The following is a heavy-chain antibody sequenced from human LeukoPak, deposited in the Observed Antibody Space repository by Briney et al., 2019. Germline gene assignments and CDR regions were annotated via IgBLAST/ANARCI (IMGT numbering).Heavy chain of an antibody. CDR2: IYYSGST. D-gene: IGHD3-3*01. Sequence: PSETLSLTCTVSGGSISSSSYYWGWIRQPPGKGLEWIGSIYYSGSTYYNPSLKSRVTISVDTSKNQFSLKLSSVTAADTAVYYCARNLVEITIFGVVSDYFDYWGQGTLVTVSS. J-gene: IGHJ4*02. CDR1: GGSISSSSYY. CDR3: ARNLVEITIFGVVSDYFDY. V-gene: IGHV4-39*07.